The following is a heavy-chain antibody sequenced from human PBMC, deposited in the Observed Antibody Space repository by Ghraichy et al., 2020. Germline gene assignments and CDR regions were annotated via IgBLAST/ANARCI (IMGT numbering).Heavy chain of an antibody. Sequence: GGSLRLSCAASGFTFSSYSMNWVRQAPGKGLEWVSSISSSSSYIYYADSVKGRFTISRDNAKNSLYLQMNSLRAEDTAVYYCARDQILGVPSYYDYGMDVWGHGTAVTVS. CDR1: GFTFSSYS. V-gene: IGHV3-21*01. CDR2: ISSSSSYI. CDR3: ARDQILGVPSYYDYGMDV. D-gene: IGHD2-2*01. J-gene: IGHJ6*02.